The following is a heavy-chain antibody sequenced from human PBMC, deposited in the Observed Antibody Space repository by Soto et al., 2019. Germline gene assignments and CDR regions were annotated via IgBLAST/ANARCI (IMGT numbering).Heavy chain of an antibody. Sequence: PSESMSLACTVSGDSISSTSYCWGWIRQPPGKGLEWIGSIYYSGSTYYNPSLKSRVTISVDTSKNQFSLKLSSVTAADTAVYYCARHISNYYDSRRQYYFDYWGQGTLVTVSS. CDR1: GDSISSTSYC. CDR3: ARHISNYYDSRRQYYFDY. D-gene: IGHD3-22*01. J-gene: IGHJ4*02. CDR2: IYYSGST. V-gene: IGHV4-39*01.